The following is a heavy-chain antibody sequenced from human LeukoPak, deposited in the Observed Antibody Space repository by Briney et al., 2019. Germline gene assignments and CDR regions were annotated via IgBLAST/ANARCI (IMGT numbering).Heavy chain of an antibody. CDR3: ARDVLRGYYYGMDV. V-gene: IGHV3-33*01. CDR1: GFTFSSYG. CDR2: IWYDGSNK. J-gene: IGHJ6*02. D-gene: IGHD3-10*01. Sequence: PRGSLRLSCAASGFTFSSYGMHWVRQAPGKGLEWVAVIWYDGSNKYYADSVKGRFTISRDNSKNTLYLQMNSLRAEDTAVYYCARDVLRGYYYGMDVWGQGTTVTVFS.